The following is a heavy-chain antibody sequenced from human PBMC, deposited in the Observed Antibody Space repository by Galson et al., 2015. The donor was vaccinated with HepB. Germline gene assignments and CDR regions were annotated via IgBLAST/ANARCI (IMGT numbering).Heavy chain of an antibody. D-gene: IGHD6-6*01. CDR1: GFTFSNYA. CDR3: ARDLDIAARYFDY. Sequence: SLRLSCAASGFTFSNYALSWVRQAPGKGLEWVSTISSSSSYIYYADSVKGRFTISRDNAKNSLYLQMNSLRAEDTAVYYCARDLDIAARYFDYWGQGTLVTVSS. J-gene: IGHJ4*02. CDR2: ISSSSSYI. V-gene: IGHV3-21*01.